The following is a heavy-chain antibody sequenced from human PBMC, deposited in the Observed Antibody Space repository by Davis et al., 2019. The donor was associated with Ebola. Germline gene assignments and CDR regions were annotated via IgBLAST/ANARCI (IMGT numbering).Heavy chain of an antibody. CDR3: ARAGFDEVLDY. CDR1: EFTFTFSSYA. CDR2: VSHSERES. J-gene: IGHJ4*02. D-gene: IGHD3-3*01. Sequence: PGGSLRLSCEAPEFTFTFSSYAMHWVRQAPGKGLEWVAVVSHSERESFYADSGKGRFTISRDNSENTLYLQMNSLTADDTSVYYCARAGFDEVLDYWGQGTPVTVSS. V-gene: IGHV3-30*04.